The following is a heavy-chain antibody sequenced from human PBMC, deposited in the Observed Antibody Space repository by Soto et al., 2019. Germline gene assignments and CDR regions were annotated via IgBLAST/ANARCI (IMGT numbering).Heavy chain of an antibody. D-gene: IGHD3-9*01. CDR1: GFTVSSNY. CDR3: ARDYDILTDYYYGMDV. Sequence: PGGSLRLSCAASGFTVSSNYMSWVRQAPGKGLEWVSVIYSGGSTYYADSVKGRFTISRDNSKNTLYLQMNSLRAEDTAVYYCARDYDILTDYYYGMDVWGQGTTVTVSS. CDR2: IYSGGST. V-gene: IGHV3-66*01. J-gene: IGHJ6*02.